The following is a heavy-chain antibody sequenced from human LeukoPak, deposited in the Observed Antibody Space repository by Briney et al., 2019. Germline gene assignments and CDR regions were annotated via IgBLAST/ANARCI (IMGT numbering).Heavy chain of an antibody. CDR3: ARVRSGSYDWFDP. Sequence: GGSLRLSCAASGFTFSSYWMHWVRQAPGKGLEWVSRINTDGTRTSYADSVEGRFTISRDNAKNTLYLQMNSLRAEDTAVYYCARVRSGSYDWFDPWGQGTLVTDSS. D-gene: IGHD1-26*01. CDR1: GFTFSSYW. CDR2: INTDGTRT. V-gene: IGHV3-74*01. J-gene: IGHJ5*02.